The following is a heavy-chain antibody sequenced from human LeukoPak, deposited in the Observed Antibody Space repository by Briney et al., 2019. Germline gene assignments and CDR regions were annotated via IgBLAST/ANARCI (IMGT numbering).Heavy chain of an antibody. J-gene: IGHJ3*02. V-gene: IGHV3-53*01. CDR1: GFTVSSNY. CDR2: IYSGGST. Sequence: GGSLRLSCAASGFTVSSNYMSWVRQAPGKGLEWVSVIYSGGSTYYADSVKGRFTISRGNSKNTLYLQMNSLRVEDTAVYYCAREIYCSASSCTGGVFDIWGQGTMVTVSS. D-gene: IGHD2-15*01. CDR3: AREIYCSASSCTGGVFDI.